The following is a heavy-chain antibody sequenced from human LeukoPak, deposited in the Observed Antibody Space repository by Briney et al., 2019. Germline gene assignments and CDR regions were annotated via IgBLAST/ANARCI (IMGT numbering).Heavy chain of an antibody. CDR1: GYRFTNYW. J-gene: IGHJ4*02. D-gene: IGHD6-13*01. Sequence: GESLKISCKGSGYRFTNYWIGWVRQMPGKGLEWMGIIYPDDSDTRYSPSFQGQITISADKSISTAYLQWSSLKASDTAMYYCARPRGRQQLVPFDYWGQGTLVTVSS. CDR2: IYPDDSDT. CDR3: ARPRGRQQLVPFDY. V-gene: IGHV5-51*01.